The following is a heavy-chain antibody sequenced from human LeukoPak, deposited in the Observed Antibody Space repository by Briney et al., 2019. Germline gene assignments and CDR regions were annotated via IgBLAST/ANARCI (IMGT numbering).Heavy chain of an antibody. CDR3: ARLPIVVGGQYYYYYGMDV. V-gene: IGHV5-10-1*01. CDR2: IDPSDSYT. J-gene: IGHJ6*02. Sequence: AGESLKISCKGSGYSFTSYWISWVRQMPGKGLEWMGRIDPSDSYTNYSPSFQGHVTISADKSISTAYLQWSSLKASDTAMYYCARLPIVVGGQYYYYYGMDVWGQGTTVTVSS. D-gene: IGHD2-2*01. CDR1: GYSFTSYW.